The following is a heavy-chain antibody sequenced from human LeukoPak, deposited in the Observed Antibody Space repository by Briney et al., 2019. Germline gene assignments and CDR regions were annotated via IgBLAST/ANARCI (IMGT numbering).Heavy chain of an antibody. V-gene: IGHV1-45*02. D-gene: IGHD3-10*01. CDR1: GYTFTYRY. J-gene: IGHJ3*02. CDR2: ITPFNGNT. CDR3: ASGPDGPYGSGRNDAFDI. Sequence: SVKVSCKASGYTFTYRYLHWVRQAPGQALEWMGWITPFNGNTNYAQKFQDRVTITRDRSMSTAYMELSSLRSEDTAMYYCASGPDGPYGSGRNDAFDIWGQGTMVTVSS.